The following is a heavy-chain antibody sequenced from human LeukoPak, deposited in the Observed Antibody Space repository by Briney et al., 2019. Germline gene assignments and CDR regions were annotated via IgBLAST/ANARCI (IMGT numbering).Heavy chain of an antibody. Sequence: SETLSLTCAVYGGSFSRYYWSWIRQPPGKGLEWIGYIYYSGSTSYNPSLKSRVTISVDTSKNQFSLKLSSVTAADTAVYYCAREEALGSGSFDYWGQGTLVTVSS. CDR3: AREEALGSGSFDY. J-gene: IGHJ4*02. CDR1: GGSFSRYY. V-gene: IGHV4-59*01. D-gene: IGHD1-26*01. CDR2: IYYSGST.